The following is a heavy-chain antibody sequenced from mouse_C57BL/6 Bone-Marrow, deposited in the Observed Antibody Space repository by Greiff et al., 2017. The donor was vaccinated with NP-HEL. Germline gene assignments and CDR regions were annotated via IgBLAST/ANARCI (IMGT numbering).Heavy chain of an antibody. J-gene: IGHJ3*01. Sequence: VQLKESVAELVRPGASVKLSCTASGFTIKNTYMHWVKQRPEQGLEWIGRIDPANGNTTYAPKFQGKATITADTSSNTAYLQLSSLTSEDTAIYYCGGLYPVAYWGQGTLVTVSA. V-gene: IGHV14-3*01. CDR3: GGLYPVAY. CDR2: IDPANGNT. CDR1: GFTIKNTY. D-gene: IGHD2-12*01.